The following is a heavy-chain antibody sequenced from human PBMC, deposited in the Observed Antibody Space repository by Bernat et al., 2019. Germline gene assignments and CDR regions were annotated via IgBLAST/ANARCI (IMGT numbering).Heavy chain of an antibody. D-gene: IGHD6-19*01. Sequence: QLQLQESGPGLVKPSETLSLTCTVSGGSISSDTYYWGWIRQPPGKGLEWIGSIFYSGNTYYNPSLKSRVTISVDTSKNQFSLKLSSVTAADTAVYFCANIAVAGHGGFDYWGQGTLVTVSS. CDR1: GGSISSDTYY. V-gene: IGHV4-39*07. CDR2: IFYSGNT. J-gene: IGHJ4*02. CDR3: ANIAVAGHGGFDY.